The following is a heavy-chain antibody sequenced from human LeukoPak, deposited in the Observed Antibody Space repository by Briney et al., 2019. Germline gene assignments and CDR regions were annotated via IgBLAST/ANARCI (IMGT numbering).Heavy chain of an antibody. CDR1: GYSFTSYW. D-gene: IGHD5-18*01. CDR2: IYPGDSDT. CDR3: ARIPFDPKVDTTMVPHFDY. J-gene: IGHJ4*02. Sequence: GESLKISCKGSGYSFTSYWIGWVRQMPGKGLEWMGIIYPGDSDTRYSPSFQGQVTISADKSISTAYLQWSSLKASDTAMYYCARIPFDPKVDTTMVPHFDYWGQGTLVAVSS. V-gene: IGHV5-51*01.